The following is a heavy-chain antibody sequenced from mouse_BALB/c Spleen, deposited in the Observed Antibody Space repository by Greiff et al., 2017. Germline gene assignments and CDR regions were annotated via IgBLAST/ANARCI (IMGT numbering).Heavy chain of an antibody. D-gene: IGHD4-1*01. CDR2: ISSGSSTI. CDR1: GFTFSSFG. Sequence: EVKLMESGGGLVQPGGSRKLSCAASGFTFSSFGMHWVRQAPEKGLEWVAYISSGSSTIYYADTVKGRFTISRDNPKNTLFLQMTSLRSEDTAMYYCARDGLGRAWFAYWGQGTLVTVSA. V-gene: IGHV5-17*02. CDR3: ARDGLGRAWFAY. J-gene: IGHJ3*01.